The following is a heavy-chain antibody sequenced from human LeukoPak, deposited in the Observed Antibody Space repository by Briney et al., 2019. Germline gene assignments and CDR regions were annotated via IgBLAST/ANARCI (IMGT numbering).Heavy chain of an antibody. D-gene: IGHD3-3*01. V-gene: IGHV3-66*01. CDR1: GFTVSSNY. J-gene: IGHJ4*02. CDR2: IYSGGNT. CDR3: ARSNYDFWSGYYIGEYFDY. Sequence: PGGSLRLSCAASGFTVSSNYMSWVRQAPGKGLEWVSVIYSGGNTYYGDSVKGRFTISRDNSKNTLYLQMNSLRAEDTAVYYCARSNYDFWSGYYIGEYFDYWGQGTLVTVSS.